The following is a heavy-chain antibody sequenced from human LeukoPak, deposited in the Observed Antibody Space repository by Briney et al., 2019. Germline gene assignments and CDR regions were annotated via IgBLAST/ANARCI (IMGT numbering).Heavy chain of an antibody. D-gene: IGHD2-21*01. CDR1: GYTLSAFY. CDR2: INPTSQCG. Sequence: GASVRVSCKASGYTLSAFYMHWVRQVPGQGLEWMGWINPTSQCGHSAEKFQGWVTFTRDTSISTVYMELNGLTSDDTAVYYCARDVYRFLRWAFDLWGQGALVTVSP. V-gene: IGHV1-2*04. J-gene: IGHJ4*02. CDR3: ARDVYRFLRWAFDL.